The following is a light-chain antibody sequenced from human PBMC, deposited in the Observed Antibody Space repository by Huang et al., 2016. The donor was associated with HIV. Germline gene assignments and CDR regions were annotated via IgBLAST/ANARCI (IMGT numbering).Light chain of an antibody. CDR3: QKYDSAPRT. CDR2: GAS. CDR1: HVISTF. V-gene: IGKV1-27*01. J-gene: IGKJ1*01. Sequence: DIEMTQSPPSLSASIGDRVTLTCRASHVISTFLAWYQQKPGSPPKLLIYGASIVQSGVPSRFSGSGSGTDFTLTINSLQPEDVANYYCQKYDSAPRTFGQGTKVEVK.